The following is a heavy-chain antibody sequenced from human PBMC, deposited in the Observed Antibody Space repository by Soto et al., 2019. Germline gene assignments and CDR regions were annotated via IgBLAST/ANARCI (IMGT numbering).Heavy chain of an antibody. Sequence: PGESLKISCKGSVYIFTNYWIGWVRQMPAKGLECIGIIYPGDSDTRYSPSFQGQVTISADKSISTAYLHWSSLKASDTAMYYCATYRSTWVLDYWGQGPLVTV. V-gene: IGHV5-51*01. CDR1: VYIFTNYW. D-gene: IGHD6-13*01. J-gene: IGHJ4*02. CDR2: IYPGDSDT. CDR3: ATYRSTWVLDY.